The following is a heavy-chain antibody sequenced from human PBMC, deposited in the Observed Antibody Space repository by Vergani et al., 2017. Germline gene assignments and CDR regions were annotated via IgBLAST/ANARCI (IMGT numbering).Heavy chain of an antibody. CDR2: ISSSGSTI. CDR3: ARDGYYYGSGFDY. Sequence: EVRLLESGGGLVQPGGSLRLSCAASGFTFSNYAMSWVRQAPGKGLEWVSYISSSGSTIYYADSVKGRFTISRDNAKNSLYLQMNSLRAEDTAVYYCARDGYYYGSGFDYWGQGTLVTVSS. D-gene: IGHD3-10*01. CDR1: GFTFSNYA. J-gene: IGHJ4*02. V-gene: IGHV3-48*04.